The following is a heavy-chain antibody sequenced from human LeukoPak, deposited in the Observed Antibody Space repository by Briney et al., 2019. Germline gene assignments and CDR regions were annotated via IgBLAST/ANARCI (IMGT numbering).Heavy chain of an antibody. CDR3: ARGVTSGPMIVVHNWFDP. J-gene: IGHJ5*02. V-gene: IGHV4-39*07. D-gene: IGHD3-22*01. Sequence: SETLSLTCTVSGGSISSSSYYWGWIRQPPGKGLEWIGSIYYSGSTNYNPSLKSRVTISVDTSKNQFSLKLSSVTAADTAVYYCARGVTSGPMIVVHNWFDPWGQGTLVTVSS. CDR1: GGSISSSSYY. CDR2: IYYSGST.